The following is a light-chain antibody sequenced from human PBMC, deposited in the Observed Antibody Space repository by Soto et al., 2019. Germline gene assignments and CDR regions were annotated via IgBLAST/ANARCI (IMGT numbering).Light chain of an antibody. Sequence: QSALTQPASVSGSPGQPITISCTGTSSDVGGYNYVSWYQQHPGKAPKLIIYEVSYRPSGVSNRFSGSKSGNTASLTISGLQAEDEADYYCSSYTSSSTRLYVFGTGTKVTVL. J-gene: IGLJ1*01. CDR1: SSDVGGYNY. CDR2: EVS. V-gene: IGLV2-14*01. CDR3: SSYTSSSTRLYV.